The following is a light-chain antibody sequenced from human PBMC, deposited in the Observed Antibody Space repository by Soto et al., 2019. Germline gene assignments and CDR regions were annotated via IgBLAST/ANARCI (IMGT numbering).Light chain of an antibody. Sequence: SYELTQPPSVSVSPGQTASITCSVDKLGDKYACWYQQKPGQSPVLVIYQDSKRPSGIPERFSGSNSGNTATLTISGTQAMDEADYYCQAWDSSTASYVFGTGTKVTVL. V-gene: IGLV3-1*01. CDR1: KLGDKY. CDR3: QAWDSSTASYV. J-gene: IGLJ1*01. CDR2: QDS.